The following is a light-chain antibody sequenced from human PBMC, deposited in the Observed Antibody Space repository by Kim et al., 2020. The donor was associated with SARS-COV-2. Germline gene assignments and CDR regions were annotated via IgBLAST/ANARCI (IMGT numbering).Light chain of an antibody. Sequence: DIHLTQSPSTLSASVGERVTITCRASQSISNRLAWYQQKPGKAPTVLIYDASSWASGVPTRFSGSGSGTEFTLTISSLQPEDFATYYCQQYNKYPRAFGQGTKVDIK. CDR3: QQYNKYPRA. CDR1: QSISNR. V-gene: IGKV1-5*01. CDR2: DAS. J-gene: IGKJ1*01.